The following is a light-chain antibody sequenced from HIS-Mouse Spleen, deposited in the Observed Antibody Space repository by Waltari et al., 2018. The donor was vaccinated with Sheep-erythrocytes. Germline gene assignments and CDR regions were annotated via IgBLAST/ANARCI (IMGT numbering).Light chain of an antibody. CDR2: AAS. CDR3: QQSYSTPQFT. Sequence: DIQMTQSPSSLSASVGDRVTITCRASQSISSYLNWYQQKPGKAPKLLIYAASSLQSGVQSRFSGSGSVTDFTLTISSLQPEDFATYFCQQSYSTPQFTFGPGTKVDIK. V-gene: IGKV1-39*01. J-gene: IGKJ3*01. CDR1: QSISSY.